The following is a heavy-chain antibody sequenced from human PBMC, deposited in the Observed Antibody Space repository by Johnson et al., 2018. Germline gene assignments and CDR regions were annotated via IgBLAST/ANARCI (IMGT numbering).Heavy chain of an antibody. CDR2: IVVGSGNT. D-gene: IGHD3-10*01. V-gene: IGHV1-58*01. J-gene: IGHJ3*02. CDR3: AAPPSGGLGWDDAFDI. Sequence: QLVESGPEVKKPGTTXKVSCKASGFTFTSSAVQWVRQARGQRLEGIGWIVVGSGNTNYPQKFQESVTITRDMSTRTAYLELGSLRSEDPAVYYCAAPPSGGLGWDDAFDIWGQGTIVTVSS. CDR1: GFTFTSSA.